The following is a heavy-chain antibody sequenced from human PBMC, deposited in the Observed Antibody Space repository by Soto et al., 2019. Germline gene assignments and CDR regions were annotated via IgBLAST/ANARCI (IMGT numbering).Heavy chain of an antibody. CDR2: ISYDGSNK. Sequence: GGSLRLSCAASGFTFSNYAMHWVRQAPGKGLEWVAVISYDGSNKYYADSVKGRFTISRDNSKNTLYLQMNSLRAEDTAVYYCSRRSSGWYFDYWGQGTLVTVSS. CDR1: GFTFSNYA. CDR3: SRRSSGWYFDY. V-gene: IGHV3-30*04. J-gene: IGHJ4*02. D-gene: IGHD6-19*01.